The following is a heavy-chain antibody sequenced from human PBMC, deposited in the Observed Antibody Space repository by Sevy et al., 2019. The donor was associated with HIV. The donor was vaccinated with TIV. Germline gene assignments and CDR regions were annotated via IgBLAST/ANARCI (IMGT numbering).Heavy chain of an antibody. V-gene: IGHV2-5*02. CDR3: ARFNYGDYTAYFDF. Sequence: SGPTLVNPTQTLTLTCTFSGFSLSTSGVGVGWIRQPPGKALEWLTLIYWDDDKRYSPSLKSGLTITKDTTKNQVVLTITTMDAVDTATYFCARFNYGDYTAYFDFWGQGTLVTVSS. J-gene: IGHJ4*02. D-gene: IGHD4-17*01. CDR1: GFSLSTSGVG. CDR2: IYWDDDK.